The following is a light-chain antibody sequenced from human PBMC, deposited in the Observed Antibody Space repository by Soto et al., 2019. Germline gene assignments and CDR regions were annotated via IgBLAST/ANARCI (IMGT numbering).Light chain of an antibody. CDR1: QGISNY. V-gene: IGKV1-27*01. CDR2: AAS. CDR3: QKYNSAPFT. J-gene: IGKJ3*01. Sequence: DIQMTQSPSSLSASVGDRVTITCRASQGISNYLAWYQQKPGKVPKLLIYAASTLPSGVPSRFSGSGSATDFTLTISSLQPEDVATYYWQKYNSAPFTFGPGTKVDIK.